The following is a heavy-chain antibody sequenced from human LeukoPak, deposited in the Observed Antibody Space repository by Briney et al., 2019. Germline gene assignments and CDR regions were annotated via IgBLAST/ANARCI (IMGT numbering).Heavy chain of an antibody. CDR3: ARGERWFGEFDL. CDR2: INPNSGGT. D-gene: IGHD3-10*01. Sequence: ASVKVSCKASGYTFTGYYMHWVRQAPGQGLEWMGWINPNSGGTNYAQKFQGRVTITADKSTSTAYMELSSLRSEDTAVYYCARGERWFGEFDLWGRGTLVTVSS. J-gene: IGHJ2*01. CDR1: GYTFTGYY. V-gene: IGHV1-2*02.